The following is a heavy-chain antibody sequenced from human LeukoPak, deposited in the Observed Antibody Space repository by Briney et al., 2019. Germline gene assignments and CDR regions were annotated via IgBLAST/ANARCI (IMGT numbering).Heavy chain of an antibody. CDR1: GFTFSSHW. Sequence: GGSLRLSCAASGFTFSSHWMHWVRQAPGKGLVCVARIKSDGTYRDYGDSVRGRFTISRDNAKNTLYLQMNSLRAEDTAVYYCVRDDRSYGVDYWGQGTPVTVSS. V-gene: IGHV3-74*01. J-gene: IGHJ4*02. CDR2: IKSDGTYR. CDR3: VRDDRSYGVDY. D-gene: IGHD4-17*01.